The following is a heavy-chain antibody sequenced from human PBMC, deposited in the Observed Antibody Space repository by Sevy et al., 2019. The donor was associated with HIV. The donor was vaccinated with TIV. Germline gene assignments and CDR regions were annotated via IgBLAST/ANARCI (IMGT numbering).Heavy chain of an antibody. CDR3: ARGQWEHPF. J-gene: IGHJ4*02. V-gene: IGHV4-34*01. CDR2: IMPSGIT. CDR1: GGSLSGYC. Sequence: SETLSLTCAVYGGSLSGYCWSWIRQPPGKGLEWIGEIMPSGITNYNPSLKSRVSISIGTSKNQFSLKVNSVTAADTAIYYCARGQWEHPFWGQGTQVTVSS. D-gene: IGHD1-26*01.